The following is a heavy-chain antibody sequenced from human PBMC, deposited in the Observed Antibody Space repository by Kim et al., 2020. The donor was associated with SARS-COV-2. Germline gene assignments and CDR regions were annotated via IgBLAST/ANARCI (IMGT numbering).Heavy chain of an antibody. CDR1: GFTFNTYG. J-gene: IGHJ6*02. CDR2: ISFDGSNT. CDR3: GRKILVRGVTYYGMDV. Sequence: GGSLRLSCAASGFTFNTYGMHWVRQAPGKGLEWVAVISFDGSNTYYADSVKGRITISRDNSKNTLHLQMNSLRDEDTAVYYCGRKILVRGVTYYGMDVWGQETTVTVAS. V-gene: IGHV3-33*05. D-gene: IGHD3-10*01.